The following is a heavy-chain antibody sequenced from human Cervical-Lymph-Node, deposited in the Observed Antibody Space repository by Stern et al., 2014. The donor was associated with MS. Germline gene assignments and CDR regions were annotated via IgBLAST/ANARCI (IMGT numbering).Heavy chain of an antibody. J-gene: IGHJ4*02. CDR3: AREKSDCSGGSCFSSLDY. CDR1: GGTFSTHA. CDR2: IIPILDTT. Sequence: QVQLVQSGAEVKKPGSSVKVSCKSSGGTFSTHAISWVRQAPGQGLERLGRIIPILDTTDYAQRFQGRITIDADESTNTAYMELRSLTPDDTAVYYCAREKSDCSGGSCFSSLDYWGQGTLVTVSS. D-gene: IGHD2-15*01. V-gene: IGHV1-69*11.